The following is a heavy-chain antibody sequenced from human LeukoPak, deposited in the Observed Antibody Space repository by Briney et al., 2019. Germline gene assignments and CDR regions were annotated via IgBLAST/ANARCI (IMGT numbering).Heavy chain of an antibody. J-gene: IGHJ4*02. CDR3: ARVRYYDSSGYYQYTDY. V-gene: IGHV1-18*01. Sequence: ASVKVSCKASGYTFTSYGISWVRQAPGQGLEWMGWTSAYNGNTNYAQKLQGRVTMTTDTSTSTAYMELRSLRSDDTAVYYCARVRYYDSSGYYQYTDYWGQGTLVTVSS. D-gene: IGHD3-22*01. CDR2: TSAYNGNT. CDR1: GYTFTSYG.